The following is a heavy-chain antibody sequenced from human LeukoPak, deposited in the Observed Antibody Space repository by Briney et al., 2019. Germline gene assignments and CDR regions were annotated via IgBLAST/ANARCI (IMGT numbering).Heavy chain of an antibody. Sequence: ASVKVSCKASGYTFTGYLMHWVRQAPGQGLEWMGWINPNSGDTKYAQKFQGRVTMTRDTSISTAYMELSRLRSDDTAVYYCTRALTTVATWTYLWGRGTLVTVSS. V-gene: IGHV1-2*02. D-gene: IGHD4-17*01. CDR2: INPNSGDT. CDR1: GYTFTGYL. CDR3: TRALTTVATWTYL. J-gene: IGHJ2*01.